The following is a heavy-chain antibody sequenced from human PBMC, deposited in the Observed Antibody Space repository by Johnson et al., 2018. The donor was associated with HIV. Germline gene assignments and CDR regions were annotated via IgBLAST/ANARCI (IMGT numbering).Heavy chain of an antibody. V-gene: IGHV3-9*01. CDR2: ISWNSGSI. CDR3: TTDLASDAFDI. J-gene: IGHJ3*02. CDR1: GFTFDDYA. Sequence: EVQLVESGGGLVQPGRSMRLSCAASGFTFDDYAMHWVRQAPGKGPEWVSGISWNSGSIGSADSVKGRFTISRDNSKNTLYLQMNSLKTEDTAVYYCTTDLASDAFDIWGQGTMVTVSS.